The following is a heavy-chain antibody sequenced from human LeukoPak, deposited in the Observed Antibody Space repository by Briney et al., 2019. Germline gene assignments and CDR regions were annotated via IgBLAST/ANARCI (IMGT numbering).Heavy chain of an antibody. J-gene: IGHJ5*02. CDR2: ISSSSSYI. CDR3: ARDKVGHGSGDFDP. D-gene: IGHD3-10*01. CDR1: GFTFSSYA. V-gene: IGHV3-21*01. Sequence: KTGGSLRLSCAASGFTFSSYAMNWVRQAPGKGLEWVSSISSSSSYIYYADSVKGRFTISRDNAKNSLYLQMNSLRAEDTAVYYCARDKVGHGSGDFDPWGQGTLVTVSS.